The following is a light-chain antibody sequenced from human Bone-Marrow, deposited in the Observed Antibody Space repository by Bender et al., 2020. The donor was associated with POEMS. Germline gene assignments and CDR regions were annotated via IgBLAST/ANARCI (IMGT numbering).Light chain of an antibody. Sequence: QSALTQPASVSGSPGQSITISCTGTSSDVGGYNYVSWYQQHPGKAPKLMIYEVSNRPSGVSNRFSGSKSGNTASLTISGLQAEDEGDYYCSAYAGGNNYCVFGGGTKLTVL. J-gene: IGLJ3*02. CDR2: EVS. CDR3: SAYAGGNNYCV. V-gene: IGLV2-14*01. CDR1: SSDVGGYNY.